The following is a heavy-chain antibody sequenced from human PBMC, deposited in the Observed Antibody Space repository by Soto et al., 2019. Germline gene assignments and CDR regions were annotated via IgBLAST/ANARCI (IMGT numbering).Heavy chain of an antibody. V-gene: IGHV1-69*06. CDR3: ARDNSNYGLAYPGHNWFDP. CDR2: IIPIFGTA. D-gene: IGHD4-4*01. J-gene: IGHJ5*02. CDR1: GGTFSSYA. Sequence: QVQLVQSGAEVKKPGSSVKVSCKASGGTFSSYAISWVRQAPGQGLEWMGGIIPIFGTANYAQKFQGRVTITADKSTRTAYRELSRLRSEDTAVYYCARDNSNYGLAYPGHNWFDPWGKGTLVIVSS.